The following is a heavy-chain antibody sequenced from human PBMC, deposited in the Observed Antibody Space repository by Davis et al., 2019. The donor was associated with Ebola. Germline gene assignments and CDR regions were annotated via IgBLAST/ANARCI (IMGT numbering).Heavy chain of an antibody. Sequence: GESLKISCAASGFPFSTNAMGWVRQAPGKGLEWVAVISNDGGKQHYADSVNGRFTISRDNAKNSLYLQMNSLRDEDTAVYYCARDLDYYDSPFDYWGQGTLVTVSS. D-gene: IGHD3-22*01. CDR2: ISNDGGKQ. CDR3: ARDLDYYDSPFDY. CDR1: GFPFSTNA. J-gene: IGHJ4*02. V-gene: IGHV3-30*03.